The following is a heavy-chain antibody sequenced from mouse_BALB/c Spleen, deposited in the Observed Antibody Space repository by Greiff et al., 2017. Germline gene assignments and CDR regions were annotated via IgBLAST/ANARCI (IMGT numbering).Heavy chain of an antibody. V-gene: IGHV10-1*02. CDR2: IRSKSNNYAT. Sequence: EVMLVESGGGLVQPKGSLKLSCAASGFTFNTYAMNWVRQAPGKGLEWVARIRSKSNNYATYYADSVKDRFTISRDDSQSMLYLQMNNLKTEDTAMYYCVRHYAMDYWGQGTSVTVSS. CDR3: VRHYAMDY. J-gene: IGHJ4*01. CDR1: GFTFNTYA.